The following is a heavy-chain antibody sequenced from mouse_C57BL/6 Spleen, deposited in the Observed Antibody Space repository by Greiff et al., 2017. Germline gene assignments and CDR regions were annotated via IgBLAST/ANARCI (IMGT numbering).Heavy chain of an antibody. Sequence: VKLQESGAELVKPGASVKLSCKASGYTFTEYTIHWVKQRSGQGLEWIGWFYPGSGSIKYNEKFKDKATLTADKSSSTVYMELSRLTSEDSAVYFCARHEEGYDGYLFFDYWGQGTTLTVSS. CDR3: ARHEEGYDGYLFFDY. CDR1: GYTFTEYT. CDR2: FYPGSGSI. J-gene: IGHJ2*01. D-gene: IGHD2-3*01. V-gene: IGHV1-62-2*01.